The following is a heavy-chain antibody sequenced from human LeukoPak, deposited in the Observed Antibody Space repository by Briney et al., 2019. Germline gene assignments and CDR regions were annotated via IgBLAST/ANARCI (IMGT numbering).Heavy chain of an antibody. Sequence: SETLSLTCAVYGASFRAYYWSWIRQAPGKGLEWIGEINDSGYGRYNASLKSRVTMSVDTSKNQLSLKLKSVTAADTAVYYCASSRDLYLDAFTSYWYFDVWGRGSLVTVSS. CDR2: INDSGYG. J-gene: IGHJ2*01. V-gene: IGHV4-34*01. D-gene: IGHD3-16*01. CDR3: ASSRDLYLDAFTSYWYFDV. CDR1: GASFRAYY.